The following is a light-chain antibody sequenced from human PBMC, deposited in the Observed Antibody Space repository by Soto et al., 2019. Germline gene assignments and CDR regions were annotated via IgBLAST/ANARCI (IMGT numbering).Light chain of an antibody. V-gene: IGLV2-23*02. CDR1: SSNVGGYNF. J-gene: IGLJ2*01. CDR2: EVN. CDR3: CSYGGDRI. Sequence: QSALTQPASVSGSPGRSIAMSCTGTSSNVGGYNFVSWYQQHPGKAPKLLIYEVNKRPSGVSNRFSGSKSDNTASLTISGLQAEDDADYYCCSYGGDRIFGGGTKLTVL.